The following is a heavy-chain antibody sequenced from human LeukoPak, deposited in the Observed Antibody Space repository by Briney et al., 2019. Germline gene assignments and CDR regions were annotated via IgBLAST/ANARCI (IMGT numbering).Heavy chain of an antibody. CDR2: INPDGSTT. CDR3: AMVFPGAHDY. V-gene: IGHV3-74*01. Sequence: GGSLRLSCAASGFTLSGYWIHWVRQAPGKGLVWVARINPDGSTTSYADSVKGRITISRDNAKNTLYLQMHSLRAEDTAVYYCAMVFPGAHDYWGQGPLVTVSS. J-gene: IGHJ4*02. CDR1: GFTLSGYW. D-gene: IGHD3-10*01.